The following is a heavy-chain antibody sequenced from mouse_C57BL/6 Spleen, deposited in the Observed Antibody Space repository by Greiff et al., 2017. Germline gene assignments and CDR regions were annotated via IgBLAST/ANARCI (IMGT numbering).Heavy chain of an antibody. CDR2: IRSKSNNYAT. Sequence: EVKLVEFGGGLVQPKGSLKLSCAASGFSFNTYAMNWVRQAPGKGLEWVARIRSKSNNYATYYADSVKDRFTISRDDSESMLYLQMNNLKTEDTAMYYCVREGYAMDYWGQGTSVTVSS. CDR1: GFSFNTYA. J-gene: IGHJ4*01. V-gene: IGHV10-1*01. CDR3: VREGYAMDY.